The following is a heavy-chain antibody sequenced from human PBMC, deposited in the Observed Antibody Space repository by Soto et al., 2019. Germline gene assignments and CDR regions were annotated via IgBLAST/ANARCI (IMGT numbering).Heavy chain of an antibody. J-gene: IGHJ4*02. V-gene: IGHV4-4*02. CDR2: IYHTEST. CDR3: ARYDFGTFDY. D-gene: IGHD4-17*01. Sequence: SETLPLTCAVSGDSISSSFWWSWVRQPPGKGLEWIGEIYHTESTVYNPSLKSRVTISVDKSKNQFSLNLDSVTAADTAVYYCARYDFGTFDYWGRGILVTVSS. CDR1: GDSISSSFW.